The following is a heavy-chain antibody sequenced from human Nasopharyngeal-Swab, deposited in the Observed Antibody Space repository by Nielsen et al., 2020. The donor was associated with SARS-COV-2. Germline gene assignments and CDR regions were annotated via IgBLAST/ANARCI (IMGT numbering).Heavy chain of an antibody. CDR2: ISYDGSNK. V-gene: IGHV3-30*18. J-gene: IGHJ3*02. Sequence: GESLKISCAASGFTFSSYGMHWVRQAPGKGLEWVAVISYDGSNKYYADSVKGRFTISRDNSKNTLYLQMNSLRAEDTAVYYCAKSSGGSPRRAFDIWGQGTVVTVSS. CDR1: GFTFSSYG. CDR3: AKSSGGSPRRAFDI. D-gene: IGHD2-15*01.